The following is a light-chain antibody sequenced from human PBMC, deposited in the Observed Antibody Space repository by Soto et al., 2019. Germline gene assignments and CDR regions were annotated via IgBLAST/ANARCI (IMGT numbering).Light chain of an antibody. Sequence: DIQMTQSPSTLSASVGDRVTITCRASQSISSSLAWYQHKPGKAPKLLIYKASSLESGVPSRFSGSGSGTEFTLTISSLQPDDFATYYCQQYNSFSPFGGGTKVEMK. CDR1: QSISSS. CDR3: QQYNSFSP. V-gene: IGKV1-5*03. CDR2: KAS. J-gene: IGKJ4*01.